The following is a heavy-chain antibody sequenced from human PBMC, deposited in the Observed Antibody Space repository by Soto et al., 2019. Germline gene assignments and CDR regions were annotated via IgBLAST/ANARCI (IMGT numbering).Heavy chain of an antibody. V-gene: IGHV4-59*08. Sequence: QVQLQESGPGLVKPSETLSLTCTVSGGSISSYYWSWIRQPPGKGLEWIGYIYYSGSTNYNPSLKSRVTISVDTSKNQFSLKLSSVTAADTAVYYCARQAEQWLVRYWFDPWGQGTLVTVSS. CDR2: IYYSGST. J-gene: IGHJ5*02. D-gene: IGHD6-19*01. CDR1: GGSISSYY. CDR3: ARQAEQWLVRYWFDP.